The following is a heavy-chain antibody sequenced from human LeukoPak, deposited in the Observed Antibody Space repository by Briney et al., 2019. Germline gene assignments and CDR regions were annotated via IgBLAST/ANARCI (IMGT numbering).Heavy chain of an antibody. CDR2: IYYSGST. V-gene: IGHV4-31*03. D-gene: IGHD3-22*01. CDR1: GGSISSGGYS. CDR3: ARWGDSSGGLYY. Sequence: PSQTLSLTCTVSGGSISSGGYSWSWIRQHPGKGLEWIGYIYYSGSTYYNPSLKSRVTISVDTSKNQFSLKLSSVTAADTAVYYCARWGDSSGGLYYWGQGTLVTVSS. J-gene: IGHJ4*02.